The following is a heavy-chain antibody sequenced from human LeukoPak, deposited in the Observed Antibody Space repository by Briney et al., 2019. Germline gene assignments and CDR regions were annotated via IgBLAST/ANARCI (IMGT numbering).Heavy chain of an antibody. V-gene: IGHV1-2*02. J-gene: IGHJ4*02. CDR3: ARIRNYGGNSDFDY. Sequence: ASVKVSCKASGYTFTDYYIHWVRQAPGQGLEWMGWINPAGGGTNYAQNFQGRVTMTSDTSISTAYLQWSSLKASDTAMYYCARIRNYGGNSDFDYWGQGTLVTVSS. D-gene: IGHD4-23*01. CDR2: INPAGGGT. CDR1: GYTFTDYY.